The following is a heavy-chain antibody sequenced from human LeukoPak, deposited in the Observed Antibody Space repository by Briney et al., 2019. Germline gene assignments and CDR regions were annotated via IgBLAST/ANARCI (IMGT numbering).Heavy chain of an antibody. D-gene: IGHD3-22*01. CDR1: GYTFTGYY. CDR3: ARDLYDSSRYYCSFDY. CDR2: INPNSGGT. J-gene: IGHJ4*02. V-gene: IGHV1-2*02. Sequence: GASVKVSCKASGYTFTGYYMHWVRQAPGQGLEWMGWINPNSGGTNYAQKFQGRVTMTRDTSISTAYMELSRLRSDDTAVYYCARDLYDSSRYYCSFDYWGQGTLVTVSS.